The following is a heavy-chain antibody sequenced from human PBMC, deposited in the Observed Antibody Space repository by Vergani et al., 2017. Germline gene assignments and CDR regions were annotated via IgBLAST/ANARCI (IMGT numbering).Heavy chain of an antibody. CDR1: GGTFSSYA. J-gene: IGHJ4*02. V-gene: IGHV1-69*11. D-gene: IGHD2-15*01. CDR3: ARATCSGGSCYRCFEY. Sequence: QVQLVQSGAEVKKPGSSVKVSCKASGGTFSSYALNWVRQAPGQGLEWMGSIIPSLATTIYAQKFQGRVTITADESTSTAYMELSSRKSEETAVFYCARATCSGGSCYRCFEYWGQGSLITVSS. CDR2: IIPSLATT.